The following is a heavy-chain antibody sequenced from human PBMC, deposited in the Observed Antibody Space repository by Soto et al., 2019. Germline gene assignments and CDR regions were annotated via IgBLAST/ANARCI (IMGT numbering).Heavy chain of an antibody. CDR2: INADNGNT. D-gene: IGHD5-12*01. J-gene: IGHJ4*02. V-gene: IGHV1-3*01. CDR3: ARGPSSGCFDY. CDR1: GYTFTSYT. Sequence: SVKVSCKSSGYTFTSYTMHWLRQAPGQRLEWMGWINADNGNTYYSQKFQDRVTLTRDTSASTLYMELSSLTSEDTAVYYCARGPSSGCFDYWGQGTRVTVSS.